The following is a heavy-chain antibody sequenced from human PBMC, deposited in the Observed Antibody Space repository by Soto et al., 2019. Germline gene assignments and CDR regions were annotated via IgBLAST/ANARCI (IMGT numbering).Heavy chain of an antibody. CDR2: ISGSGGST. V-gene: IGHV3-23*01. Sequence: GGSLRLSCAASGFTFSSYAMSWVRQAPGKGLEWVSAISGSGGSTYYADSVKGRFTISRDNSKNTLYLQMNSLRAEDTAVYYCAKCIAAAGTYYYYMDVWGKGTTVTVSS. CDR3: AKCIAAAGTYYYYMDV. D-gene: IGHD6-13*01. CDR1: GFTFSSYA. J-gene: IGHJ6*03.